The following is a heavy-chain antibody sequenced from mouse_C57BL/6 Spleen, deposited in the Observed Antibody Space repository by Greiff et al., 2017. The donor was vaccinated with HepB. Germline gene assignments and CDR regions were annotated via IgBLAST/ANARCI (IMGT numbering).Heavy chain of an antibody. CDR3: AYGNYDYYAMDY. CDR1: GYTFPSYW. V-gene: IGHV1-69*01. J-gene: IGHJ4*01. Sequence: QVQLQQPGAELVMPGASVKLSCKASGYTFPSYWMHWVKQRPGQGLGWIGEIDPSDSYTNYNQKFKGKSTLTVDKSSSTAYMQLSSLTSEDSAVYYCAYGNYDYYAMDYWGQGTSVTVSS. CDR2: IDPSDSYT. D-gene: IGHD2-1*01.